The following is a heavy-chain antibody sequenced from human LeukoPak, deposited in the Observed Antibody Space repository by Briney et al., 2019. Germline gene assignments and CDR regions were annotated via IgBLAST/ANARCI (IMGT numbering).Heavy chain of an antibody. Sequence: GGSLRLSCAASGFTFSSYAMSWVRQAPGKGLEWVSSISSSSSYIYYADSVKGRFTISRDNAKNSLYLQMNSLRAEDTAVYYCARAPPFLYDSSGYFPTWGQGTLVTVSS. CDR2: ISSSSSYI. D-gene: IGHD3-22*01. V-gene: IGHV3-21*01. J-gene: IGHJ5*02. CDR3: ARAPPFLYDSSGYFPT. CDR1: GFTFSSYA.